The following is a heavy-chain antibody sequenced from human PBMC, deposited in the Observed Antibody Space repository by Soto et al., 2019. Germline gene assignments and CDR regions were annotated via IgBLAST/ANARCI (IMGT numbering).Heavy chain of an antibody. CDR3: ARGNDVNWFDP. Sequence: SETLSLTCTVSGGSVSSGSYYWNWIRQPPGKGLEWIGYIYYSGSTNYNPSLKSRVTISVDTSKNQFSLKLSSVTAADTAVYYCARGNDVNWFDPWGQGTLVTVSS. V-gene: IGHV4-61*01. CDR1: GGSVSSGSYY. CDR2: IYYSGST. J-gene: IGHJ5*02.